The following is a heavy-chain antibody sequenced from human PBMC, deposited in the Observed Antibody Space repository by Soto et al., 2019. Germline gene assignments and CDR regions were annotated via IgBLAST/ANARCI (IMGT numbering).Heavy chain of an antibody. CDR3: ARATGMAPFDY. CDR2: IYHSGST. V-gene: IGHV4-4*02. D-gene: IGHD5-18*01. J-gene: IGHJ4*02. CDR1: GGSISSSNW. Sequence: TLSLTCAVSGGSISSSNWWSWVRQPPGKGLEWIGEIYHSGSTNYNPSLKKRVTISVDKSKNQFSLKLNSVTAADTAVYYCARATGMAPFDYWGQGTLVTVSS.